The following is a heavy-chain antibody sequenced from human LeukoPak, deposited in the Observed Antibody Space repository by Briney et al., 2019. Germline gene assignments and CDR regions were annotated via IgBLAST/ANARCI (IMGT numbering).Heavy chain of an antibody. CDR3: ARAMSIAARLQTIFDY. D-gene: IGHD6-6*01. Sequence: SETLSLTCAVSGGSISSSSYYWGWIRQAPGEGLERIVSFEYGGSTYCNPSLKSRVTISVYTSKNKFSLKLSSVTAADTAVYYCARAMSIAARLQTIFDYWGQGTLVTVSS. J-gene: IGHJ4*02. CDR1: GGSISSSSYY. V-gene: IGHV4-39*07. CDR2: FEYGGST.